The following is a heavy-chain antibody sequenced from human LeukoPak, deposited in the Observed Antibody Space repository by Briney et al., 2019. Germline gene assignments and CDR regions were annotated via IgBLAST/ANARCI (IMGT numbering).Heavy chain of an antibody. V-gene: IGHV1-2*02. D-gene: IGHD6-19*01. Sequence: ASVKVSCKASGYTFTGYYMHRVRQAPGQGLEWMGWINPNSGGTNYAQKFQGRVTMTRDTSISTAYMELSRLRSDDTAVYYCARNPSSGLIRGGYYYYYMDVWGKGTTVTISS. J-gene: IGHJ6*03. CDR1: GYTFTGYY. CDR3: ARNPSSGLIRGGYYYYYMDV. CDR2: INPNSGGT.